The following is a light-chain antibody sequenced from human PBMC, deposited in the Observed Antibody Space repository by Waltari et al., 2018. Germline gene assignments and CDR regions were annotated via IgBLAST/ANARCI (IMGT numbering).Light chain of an antibody. CDR2: VNS. Sequence: QSVLTQPPSVSGAPGQRVTISCTGTTSNIGAGYPVYWYQQLPGTVPKLLIFVNSNRPSGVPDRFSGSKSGTSASLVITGLQAEDEADYYCQSYDSSLSGKVFGGGTKLTVL. V-gene: IGLV1-40*01. J-gene: IGLJ2*01. CDR1: TSNIGAGYP. CDR3: QSYDSSLSGKV.